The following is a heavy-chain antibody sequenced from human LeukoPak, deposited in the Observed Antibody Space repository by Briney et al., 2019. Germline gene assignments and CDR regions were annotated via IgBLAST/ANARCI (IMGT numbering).Heavy chain of an antibody. CDR3: ARETKGDYVY. Sequence: GGSLRLSCAASGFTFSEFPMQWVRQAPGRGLESVSAIGGRGADTYYANSVKGRLTISRDNSKNTLDLQMGSLRVEDMAVYYCARETKGDYVYGGQGTRVTVPS. CDR1: GFTFSEFP. V-gene: IGHV3-64*01. CDR2: IGGRGADT. J-gene: IGHJ4*02. D-gene: IGHD3-16*01.